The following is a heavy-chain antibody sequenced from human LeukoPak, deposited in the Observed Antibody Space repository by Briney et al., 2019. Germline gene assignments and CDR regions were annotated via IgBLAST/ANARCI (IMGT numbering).Heavy chain of an antibody. J-gene: IGHJ5*02. D-gene: IGHD6-13*01. CDR1: GGSSSGYY. CDR3: ARLWGYSSSWYAGNWFDP. CDR2: INHSGST. Sequence: SETLSLTCAVYGGSSSGYYWSWIRQPPGKGLEWIGEINHSGSTNYNPSLKSRVTISVDTSKNQFSLKLSSVTAADTAVYYCARLWGYSSSWYAGNWFDPWGQGTLVTVSS. V-gene: IGHV4-34*01.